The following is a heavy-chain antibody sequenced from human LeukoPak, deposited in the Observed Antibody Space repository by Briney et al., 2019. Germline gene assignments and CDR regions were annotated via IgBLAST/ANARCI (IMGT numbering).Heavy chain of an antibody. J-gene: IGHJ4*02. D-gene: IGHD5-18*01. Sequence: SETLSLTCAVSGGSISSSNWWSWVRQPPGKGLEWIGEIYHSGCTNYNPSLKSRVTTSVDTSKNQFSLKLSSVTAADTAVYYCARRNLRGYSYGYNFDYWGQGTLVTVSS. CDR2: IYHSGCT. CDR3: ARRNLRGYSYGYNFDY. CDR1: GGSISSSNW. V-gene: IGHV4-4*02.